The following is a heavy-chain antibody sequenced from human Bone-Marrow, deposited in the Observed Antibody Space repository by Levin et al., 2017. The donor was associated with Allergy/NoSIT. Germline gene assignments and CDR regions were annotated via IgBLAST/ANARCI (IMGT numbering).Heavy chain of an antibody. CDR2: ISYDGSNK. D-gene: IGHD3-10*01. J-gene: IGHJ6*02. Sequence: GESLKISCAASGFTFSSYGMHWVRQAPGKGLEWVAVISYDGSNKYYADSVKGRFTISRDNSKNTLYLQMNSLRAEDTAVYYCAKDQSGSGSGKYYYYYYGMDGWGQGTTVTVSS. V-gene: IGHV3-30*18. CDR1: GFTFSSYG. CDR3: AKDQSGSGSGKYYYYYYGMDG.